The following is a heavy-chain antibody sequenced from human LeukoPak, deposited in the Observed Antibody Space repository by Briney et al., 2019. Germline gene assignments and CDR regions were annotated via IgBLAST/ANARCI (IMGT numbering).Heavy chain of an antibody. CDR3: ATPGYYYGSGKAFDI. D-gene: IGHD3-10*01. V-gene: IGHV4-34*01. CDR2: INHSGST. CDR1: GGSFSGYY. J-gene: IGHJ3*02. Sequence: PSETLSLTCAVYGGSFSGYYWSWIRQPPGKGLEWIGEINHSGSTNYNPSLKSRVTISVDTSKNQFSLKLSSVTAADTAVYYCATPGYYYGSGKAFDIWGQGTMVTVSS.